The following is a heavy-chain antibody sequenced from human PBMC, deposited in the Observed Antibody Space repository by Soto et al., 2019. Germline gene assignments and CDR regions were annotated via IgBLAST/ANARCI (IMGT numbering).Heavy chain of an antibody. V-gene: IGHV1-3*05. D-gene: IGHD6-19*01. CDR1: GYTFTGYA. CDR2: INAGNGTT. CDR3: AGAVAVAADFDY. J-gene: IGHJ4*02. Sequence: QVQLVQSGAEEKKPGASVKVSCKASGYTFTGYAMHWVRQAPGQRLEWMGWINAGNGTTKYSQKFQGRVTITRDTSASTAYMELSSRRSEDTAVYYCAGAVAVAADFDYWGQGTLVTVSS.